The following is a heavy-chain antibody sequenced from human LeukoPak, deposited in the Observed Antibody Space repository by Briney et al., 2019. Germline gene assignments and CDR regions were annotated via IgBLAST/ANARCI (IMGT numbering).Heavy chain of an antibody. V-gene: IGHV4-34*01. CDR2: INHSGST. Sequence: PSETLSLTCAVYGGSFSGYYWSWIRQPPGKGLEWIGEINHSGSTNYNPSLESRVTISVDTSKNQFSLKLSSVTAADTAVYYCARGLIVLMVYALPLYNWFDPWGQGTLVTVSS. J-gene: IGHJ5*02. CDR1: GGSFSGYY. CDR3: ARGLIVLMVYALPLYNWFDP. D-gene: IGHD2-8*01.